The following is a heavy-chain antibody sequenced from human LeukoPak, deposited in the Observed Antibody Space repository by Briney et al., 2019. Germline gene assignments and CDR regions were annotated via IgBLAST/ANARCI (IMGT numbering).Heavy chain of an antibody. CDR3: ARGGDAFDI. CDR1: SGSISSGGYY. CDR2: IYYSGST. J-gene: IGHJ3*02. V-gene: IGHV4-31*03. Sequence: SETLSLTCTVSSGSISSGGYYWSWLRQHPGKGLEWIGYIYYSGSTYYHPSLKSRVTISVDTSKNQFSLKLSSVTAADTAVYYCARGGDAFDIWGQGTMVTVSS. D-gene: IGHD3-16*01.